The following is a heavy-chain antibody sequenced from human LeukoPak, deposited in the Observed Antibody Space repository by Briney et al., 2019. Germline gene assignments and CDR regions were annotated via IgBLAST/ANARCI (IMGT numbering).Heavy chain of an antibody. CDR1: AASFISSSHH. CDR3: VRHDGRGGATMGAFDS. D-gene: IGHD5-12*01. J-gene: IGHJ5*01. CDR2: VYYGRTT. Sequence: SETLSLTCTVSAASFISSSHHWGWIRQSPGKGLEWLGTVYYGRTTYYNPSLDGRVTISLDTSANHFSLQLNSVTAADTAVYYCVRHDGRGGATMGAFDSWGQGSLVTVSS. V-gene: IGHV4-39*01.